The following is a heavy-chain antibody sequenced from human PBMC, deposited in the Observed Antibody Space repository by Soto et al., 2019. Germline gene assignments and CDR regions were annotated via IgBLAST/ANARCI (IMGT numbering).Heavy chain of an antibody. D-gene: IGHD4-17*01. J-gene: IGHJ4*02. CDR3: ARGSAYSDYDLEY. CDR1: GFTFSSYA. Sequence: LRLSCAASGFTFSSYAMTWVRQAPGKGLEWVSGVSGTGGSAYYADSVEGRFTISRDKSTNTLYLHMNSLRAEDTAVYYCARGSAYSDYDLEYWGQGALVTVSS. CDR2: VSGTGGSA. V-gene: IGHV3-23*01.